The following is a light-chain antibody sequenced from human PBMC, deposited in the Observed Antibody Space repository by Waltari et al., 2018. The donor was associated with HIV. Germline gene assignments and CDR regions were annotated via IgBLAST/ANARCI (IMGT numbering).Light chain of an antibody. Sequence: SALTQPASVSGSPGQSPTLSCTATSSDVSASNFFPWYQLHPGKAPKLMIYDVNNRPSGVSVRFSGSKSANTASLTISGLQAEDEAHYYCSSYTSSSTVVFGGGTKLTVL. CDR3: SSYTSSSTVV. J-gene: IGLJ2*01. V-gene: IGLV2-14*03. CDR2: DVN. CDR1: SSDVSASNF.